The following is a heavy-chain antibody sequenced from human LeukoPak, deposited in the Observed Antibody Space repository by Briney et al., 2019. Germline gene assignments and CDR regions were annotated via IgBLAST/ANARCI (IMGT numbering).Heavy chain of an antibody. Sequence: GGSLRLSCEASGFTFNDYRMHWVRQAPGKGLVWVSHTNSDGSSTSYADSVKGRFTISRDNAKNTLYLQMNSLRAEDTAVYYCARVMYYYDSSGYYHYWYFDLWGRGTLVTVSS. CDR3: ARVMYYYDSSGYYHYWYFDL. D-gene: IGHD3-22*01. V-gene: IGHV3-74*01. CDR1: GFTFNDYR. J-gene: IGHJ2*01. CDR2: TNSDGSST.